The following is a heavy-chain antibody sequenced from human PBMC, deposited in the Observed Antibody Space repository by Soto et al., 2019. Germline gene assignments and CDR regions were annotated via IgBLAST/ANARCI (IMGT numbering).Heavy chain of an antibody. CDR1: GFKFSSFG. J-gene: IGHJ4*02. V-gene: IGHV3-30*03. D-gene: IGHD3-16*01. CDR2: ISYDGGNE. CDR3: ARDGGSSFPHPNLPDY. Sequence: QVQLVESGGGVVQPGRSLRLSCAASGFKFSSFGMHWVRQAPGKGLRWVALISYDGGNEYYADSVKGRFTISRDNSQNTLYLQRNSLRPEDTAVYYCARDGGSSFPHPNLPDYWGQGTLVTVSS.